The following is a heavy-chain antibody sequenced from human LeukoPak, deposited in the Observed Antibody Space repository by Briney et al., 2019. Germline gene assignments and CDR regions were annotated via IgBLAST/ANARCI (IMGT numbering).Heavy chain of an antibody. J-gene: IGHJ4*02. CDR1: GFTFSDYY. D-gene: IGHD5-18*01. CDR3: ASLGGGYSYGYRTDY. V-gene: IGHV3-11*04. Sequence: GGSLTLSCAASGFTFSDYYMSWIRLAPGKGMDCVAYISGGGTAIYCADSVKGRFTISRDNAKNSLYLQMNSLRAEDTAVYYCASLGGGYSYGYRTDYWGQGTLVTVSS. CDR2: ISGGGTAI.